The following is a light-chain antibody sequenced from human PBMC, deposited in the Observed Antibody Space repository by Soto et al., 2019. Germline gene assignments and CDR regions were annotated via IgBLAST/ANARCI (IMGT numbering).Light chain of an antibody. V-gene: IGKV1-9*01. J-gene: IGKJ3*01. Sequence: DIQLTQSPSFLSASVGDRVTITCRASQGISSYLAWYQQKPGKAPKLLIYAASTLQSGVPSRFSGSGSGTEFTLTISSLQPEDFANYYCQQLNSYPQITFGPGTKVDIK. CDR3: QQLNSYPQIT. CDR1: QGISSY. CDR2: AAS.